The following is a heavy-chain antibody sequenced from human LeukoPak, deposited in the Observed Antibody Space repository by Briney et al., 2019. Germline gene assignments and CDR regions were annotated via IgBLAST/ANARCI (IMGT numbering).Heavy chain of an antibody. Sequence: PSETLSLTCTVSGGSISSLYWSWIRQPPGKGLEWVGNIYYSGSTNYNPSLKSRVTISVDTSKNQFSLKLSSVTAADTAVYYCSGSYLYYYYYYMHVWGKGTTVTISS. J-gene: IGHJ6*03. CDR2: IYYSGST. CDR1: GGSISSLY. CDR3: SGSYLYYYYYYMHV. D-gene: IGHD1-26*01. V-gene: IGHV4-59*11.